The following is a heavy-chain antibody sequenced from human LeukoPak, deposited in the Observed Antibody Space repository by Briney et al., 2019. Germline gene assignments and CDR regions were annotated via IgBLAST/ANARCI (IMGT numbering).Heavy chain of an antibody. CDR1: GGSFSGYY. V-gene: IGHV4-34*01. Sequence: PSETLSLTCAVYGGSFSGYYWSWIRQPPGKGLEWIGEINHSGSTNYNPSLKSRVTISVDTSKNQFSLKLSSVTAADTVVYYCARSAQFTVQHYYYYYYMDVWGKGTTVTVSS. CDR3: ARSAQFTVQHYYYYYYMDV. CDR2: INHSGST. D-gene: IGHD4-11*01. J-gene: IGHJ6*03.